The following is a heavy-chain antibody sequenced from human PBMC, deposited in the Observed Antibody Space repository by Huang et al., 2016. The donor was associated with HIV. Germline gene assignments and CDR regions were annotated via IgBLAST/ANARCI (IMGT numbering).Heavy chain of an antibody. V-gene: IGHV3-23*04. CDR3: ARDGGYNFWTGYPTYSFDS. CDR1: GYTFGSHA. CDR2: ISENGRTK. D-gene: IGHD3-3*01. J-gene: IGHJ4*02. Sequence: VQLEQSGGGLVQPGESLRLSCLGSGYTFGSHAMIWVRQAPGKAPECLSYISENGRTKNYADSVKGRFTISRDNGKNFLYLQMNSLKVDDTATYYCARDGGYNFWTGYPTYSFDSWGQGVLVTVSS.